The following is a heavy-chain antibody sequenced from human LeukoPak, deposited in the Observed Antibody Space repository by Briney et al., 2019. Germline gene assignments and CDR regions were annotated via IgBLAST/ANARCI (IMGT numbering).Heavy chain of an antibody. CDR2: ISGSSTYR. CDR1: GFTFSNYL. J-gene: IGHJ4*02. V-gene: IGHV3-21*01. CDR3: VRDRPFDF. Sequence: GGSLRLSCEASGFTFSNYLMNWVRQAPGKGLEWVSFISGSSTYRYYADSVRGRFTISRDNAKNSLYLQMNSLRSEDTAVYYCVRDRPFDFWGQGTLVTVSS.